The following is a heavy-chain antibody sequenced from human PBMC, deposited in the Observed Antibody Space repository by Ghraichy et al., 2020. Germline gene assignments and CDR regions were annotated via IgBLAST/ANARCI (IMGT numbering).Heavy chain of an antibody. J-gene: IGHJ6*02. CDR3: ARDDYSYYHYAMDV. CDR1: GFTFSSYS. Sequence: GGSLRLSCAASGFTFSSYSMNWVRQAPGKGLEWVSSISTSSSYKYYADSVKGRVTISRDNAKNSVYLQINSLRAEDAAVYYCARDDYSYYHYAMDVWGQGTTVTVSS. V-gene: IGHV3-21*06. CDR2: ISTSSSYK. D-gene: IGHD4-11*01.